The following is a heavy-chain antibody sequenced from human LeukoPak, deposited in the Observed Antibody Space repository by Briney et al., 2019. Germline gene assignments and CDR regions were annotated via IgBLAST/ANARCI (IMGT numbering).Heavy chain of an antibody. CDR1: GGSISSYY. Sequence: SETLPLTCTVSGGSISSYYWSWIRQPPGKGLEWIGYIYYSGSTNYNPSLKSRVTISVDTSKNQFSLKLSSVTAADTAVYYCAGSGAVAGTSRWFDPWGQGTLVTVSS. J-gene: IGHJ5*02. CDR2: IYYSGST. D-gene: IGHD6-19*01. CDR3: AGSGAVAGTSRWFDP. V-gene: IGHV4-59*01.